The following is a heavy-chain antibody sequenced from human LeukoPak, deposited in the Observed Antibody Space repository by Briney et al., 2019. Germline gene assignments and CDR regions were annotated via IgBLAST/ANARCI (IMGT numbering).Heavy chain of an antibody. D-gene: IGHD2-2*01. CDR3: ARVGVVVAPAGGFDP. V-gene: IGHV4-34*01. Sequence: SETLSLTCAVYGGSFSGYYWSWIREPPGKGLEWIGEINHSGSTNYNPSLKSRVTISVDTSKNQFSLKLSSVTAADTAVYYCARVGVVVAPAGGFDPWGQGTLVTVFS. CDR1: GGSFSGYY. J-gene: IGHJ5*02. CDR2: INHSGST.